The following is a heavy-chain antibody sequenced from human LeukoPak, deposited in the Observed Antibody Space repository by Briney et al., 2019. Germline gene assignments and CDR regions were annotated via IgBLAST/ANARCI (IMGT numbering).Heavy chain of an antibody. D-gene: IGHD4-17*01. CDR2: INNDGSNT. V-gene: IGHV3-74*01. Sequence: GGSLRLSCAASGFTISRYWMHWVRQAPGKGLVWVSRINNDGSNTYYADSVKGRFTISRDNAKNTLYLQMDGLRAEDTALYYCARYGTDPFDIWGQGTLVTVSS. CDR1: GFTISRYW. J-gene: IGHJ3*02. CDR3: ARYGTDPFDI.